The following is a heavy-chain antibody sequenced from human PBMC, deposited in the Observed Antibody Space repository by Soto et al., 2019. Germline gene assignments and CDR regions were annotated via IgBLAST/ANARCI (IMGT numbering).Heavy chain of an antibody. CDR1: GADMNIGGFT. CDR2: IVQSGST. CDR3: ASGGGYGYLAV. V-gene: IGHV4-31*03. J-gene: IGHJ4*02. Sequence: SDTLSLTCCVSGADMNIGGFTWTWIRQYAGKGLEWLGYIVQSGSTDYNPSLKSRLCISVDTSRNHFSLTLTSVTAADEAVYYCASGGGYGYLAVWGQGTQVTVSS. D-gene: IGHD3-16*01.